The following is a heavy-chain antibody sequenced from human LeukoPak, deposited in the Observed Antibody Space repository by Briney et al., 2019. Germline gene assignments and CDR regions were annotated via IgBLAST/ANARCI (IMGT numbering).Heavy chain of an antibody. CDR3: ARGAPGEPIVVVPAAMAH. CDR2: ISSSSSYI. J-gene: IGHJ4*02. V-gene: IGHV3-21*01. D-gene: IGHD2-2*01. CDR1: GFTFSSYS. Sequence: GGSLRLSCAASGFTFSSYSMNWVRQAPGKGLEWVSSISSSSSYIYYADSVKGRFTISRDNAKNSLYLQMNSLRAEDTAVYYCARGAPGEPIVVVPAAMAHWGQGTLVTVSS.